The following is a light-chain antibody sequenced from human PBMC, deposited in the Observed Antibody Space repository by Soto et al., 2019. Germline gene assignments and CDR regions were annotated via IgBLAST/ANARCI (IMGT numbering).Light chain of an antibody. Sequence: IVLTQSPATLSLSPGERATLSCRASQSVNNYVAWYQHKPGQSPRLLIDDTTTRATAIPARFSGSGSGTDFTLTINSLEPEGFGVYYCQHRGNVGQGTRLEVK. CDR3: QHRGN. J-gene: IGKJ5*01. CDR2: DTT. V-gene: IGKV3-11*01. CDR1: QSVNNY.